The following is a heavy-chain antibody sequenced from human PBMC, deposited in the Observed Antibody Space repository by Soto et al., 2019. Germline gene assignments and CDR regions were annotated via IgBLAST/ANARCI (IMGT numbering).Heavy chain of an antibody. D-gene: IGHD3-22*01. J-gene: IGHJ4*02. CDR2: ISGSGGST. Sequence: GGSLRLSCAASGFTFSSYAMSWVRQAPGKGLEWVSAISGSGGSTYYADSVKGRFTISRDNSKNTLYLQMNSLRAEDTAVYYCAKTSGELTMIVVVDLDYWGQGTLVTVSS. CDR1: GFTFSSYA. CDR3: AKTSGELTMIVVVDLDY. V-gene: IGHV3-23*01.